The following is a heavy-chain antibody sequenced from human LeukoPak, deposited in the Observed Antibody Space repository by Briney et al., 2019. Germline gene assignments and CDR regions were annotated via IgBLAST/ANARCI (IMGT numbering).Heavy chain of an antibody. D-gene: IGHD5-18*01. CDR2: TIPILGIA. J-gene: IGHJ4*02. V-gene: IGHV1-69*04. Sequence: SVKVSCKASGGTFSSYAISWVRQAPGQGLEWMGRTIPILGIANYAQKFQGRVTITADKSTSTAYMELSSLRSEDTAVYYCARGLADTAMVSQFDYWGQGTRVTVSS. CDR3: ARGLADTAMVSQFDY. CDR1: GGTFSSYA.